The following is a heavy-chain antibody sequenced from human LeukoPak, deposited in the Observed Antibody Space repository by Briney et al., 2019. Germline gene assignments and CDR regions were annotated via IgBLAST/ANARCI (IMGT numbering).Heavy chain of an antibody. D-gene: IGHD3-10*01. CDR1: GYTFTSYD. J-gene: IGHJ6*02. CDR3: ARGSDGSRSSYGMDV. Sequence: ASVKVSCKASGYTFTSYDINWVRQATGQELEWMGWMNPNSGNTDYAQKFQGRVTMTRNTSISTAYMELSSLRSEDTAVYDCARGSDGSRSSYGMDVWGQGTTVTVSS. V-gene: IGHV1-8*01. CDR2: MNPNSGNT.